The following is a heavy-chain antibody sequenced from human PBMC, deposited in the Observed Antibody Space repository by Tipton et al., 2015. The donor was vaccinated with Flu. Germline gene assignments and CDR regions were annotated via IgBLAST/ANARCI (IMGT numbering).Heavy chain of an antibody. J-gene: IGHJ3*02. V-gene: IGHV4-61*01. CDR1: GGSVSSGSYY. CDR3: ARGRGQQLVNDAFDI. CDR2: IYYSGST. Sequence: TLSLTCTVSGGSVSSGSYYWSWIRQPPGKGLEWIGYIYYSGSTNYNPSLKSRVTISVDTSKNQFSLKLSSVTAADTAVYYCARGRGQQLVNDAFDIWGQGTMVTVSS. D-gene: IGHD6-13*01.